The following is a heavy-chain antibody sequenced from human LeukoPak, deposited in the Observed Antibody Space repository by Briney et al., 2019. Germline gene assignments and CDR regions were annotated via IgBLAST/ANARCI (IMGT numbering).Heavy chain of an antibody. CDR1: GFTFSSYG. D-gene: IGHD5-18*01. V-gene: IGHV3-30*18. CDR2: ISYDGSNK. Sequence: GRSLRLSCAASGFTFSSYGMHWVRQAPGKGLEWVAVISYDGSNKYYADSVKGRFTISRDNSKNTLYLQMNSLRAEDTAVYYCAKDLTAMVKGYYCGMDVWGKGTTVTVSS. CDR3: AKDLTAMVKGYYCGMDV. J-gene: IGHJ6*04.